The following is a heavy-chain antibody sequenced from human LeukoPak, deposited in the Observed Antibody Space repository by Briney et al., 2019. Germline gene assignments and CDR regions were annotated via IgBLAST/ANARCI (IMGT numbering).Heavy chain of an antibody. Sequence: ASVKVSCKASGYTFTGYYMHWVRQAPGQGLEWMGRINPNSGGTNYAQKFQGRVTLTRDTSISTAYMELSRLRSDDTAVYYCARPHCSSTSCYAETQNWFDPWGQGTLVTVSS. CDR3: ARPHCSSTSCYAETQNWFDP. CDR2: INPNSGGT. J-gene: IGHJ5*02. V-gene: IGHV1-2*06. D-gene: IGHD2-2*01. CDR1: GYTFTGYY.